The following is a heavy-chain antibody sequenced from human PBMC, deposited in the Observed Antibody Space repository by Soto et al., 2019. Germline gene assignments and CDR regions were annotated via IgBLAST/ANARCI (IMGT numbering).Heavy chain of an antibody. V-gene: IGHV4-30-4*01. Sequence: QVQLQESGPGLLKPSQTLSLTCTVSGGSISSGDYYWSWIRQPPGKGLEWIGYSHYSGNTYYNPSLKSRVTISVDPSKTQSSLKLSSVTAADTAVYYCARGYGDLYYYYGMDVWGQGTTVAVSS. J-gene: IGHJ6*02. CDR2: SHYSGNT. D-gene: IGHD4-17*01. CDR1: GGSISSGDYY. CDR3: ARGYGDLYYYYGMDV.